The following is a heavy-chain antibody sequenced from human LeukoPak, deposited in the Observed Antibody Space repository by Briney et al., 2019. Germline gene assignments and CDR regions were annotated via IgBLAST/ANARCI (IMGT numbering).Heavy chain of an antibody. D-gene: IGHD3-22*01. V-gene: IGHV3-7*01. CDR2: IKQDGGEQ. Sequence: PGGSLRLSCAASGFTFSNYWMTWVRQAPGKGPEWVANIKQDGGEQYYVDSVKGRFTISRDNAKNSLYLQMNSLRAEDTAVYYCARSRRDPYDYDSSGYCVGGTDWFDPWGQGTLVTVSS. CDR3: ARSRRDPYDYDSSGYCVGGTDWFDP. CDR1: GFTFSNYW. J-gene: IGHJ5*02.